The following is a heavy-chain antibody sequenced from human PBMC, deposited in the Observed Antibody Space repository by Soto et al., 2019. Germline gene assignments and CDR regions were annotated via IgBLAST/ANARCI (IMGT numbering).Heavy chain of an antibody. J-gene: IGHJ6*03. Sequence: PSETLSLTCTVSGGSISSYYWSWIRQPPGKGLEWIGYIYYSGSTNYNPSLKSRVTISVDTSKNQFSLKLSSVTAADTAVYYRARRRRDNYYYYYMDVWGKGTTVTVSS. V-gene: IGHV4-59*08. D-gene: IGHD2-15*01. CDR3: ARRRRDNYYYYYMDV. CDR1: GGSISSYY. CDR2: IYYSGST.